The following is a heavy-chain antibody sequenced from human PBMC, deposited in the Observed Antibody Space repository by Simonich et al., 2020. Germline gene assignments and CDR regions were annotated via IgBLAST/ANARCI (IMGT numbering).Heavy chain of an antibody. D-gene: IGHD3-10*01. CDR1: GYTLTELS. CDR3: ATRNTMGSGSYYYYYYGMDV. J-gene: IGHJ6*02. V-gene: IGHV1-24*01. Sequence: QVQLVQSGAEVKKPGASVKVSCKVSGYTLTELSMHWVRQAPGKGLEWSGCLDPEDGETIYAQKFQGRVTMTEDTSTDTAYMELSSLRSEDTAVYYCATRNTMGSGSYYYYYYGMDVWGQGTTVTVSS. CDR2: LDPEDGET.